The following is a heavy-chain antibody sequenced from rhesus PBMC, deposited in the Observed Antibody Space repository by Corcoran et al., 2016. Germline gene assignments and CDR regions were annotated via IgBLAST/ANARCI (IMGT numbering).Heavy chain of an antibody. CDR2: IDSSGST. Sequence: QLQLQESGPGLVKPSETLSLTCAVSGGSISGYWWSWIRQPPGKGLEGIGRIDSSGSTDYNPSLKSRVTISRDTSKNQFSLKLSSVTAADTAVYYCARERYSGYSQFDYWGQGVLVTVSS. D-gene: IGHD5-24*01. V-gene: IGHV4-160*01. J-gene: IGHJ4*01. CDR3: ARERYSGYSQFDY. CDR1: GGSISGYW.